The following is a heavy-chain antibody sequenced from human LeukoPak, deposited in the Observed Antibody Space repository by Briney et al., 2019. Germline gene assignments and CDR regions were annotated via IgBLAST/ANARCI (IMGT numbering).Heavy chain of an antibody. CDR2: VTWNGGST. Sequence: GGSLRLSCEASGFSIEDFGMSWVRQPPGKGLEWVSGVTWNGGSTGYAASVVGRFTISRDNAKNSLYLQMNSLRAEDTALYYCAMKFSRDYYYMDVWGKGTTVTVSS. CDR1: GFSIEDFG. CDR3: AMKFSRDYYYMDV. V-gene: IGHV3-20*04. J-gene: IGHJ6*03.